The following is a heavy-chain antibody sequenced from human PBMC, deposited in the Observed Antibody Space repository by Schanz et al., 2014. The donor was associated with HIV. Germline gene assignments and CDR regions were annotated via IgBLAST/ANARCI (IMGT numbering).Heavy chain of an antibody. CDR3: AKDLGSSGWYENYYGMDV. CDR1: GFTFRSYA. J-gene: IGHJ6*02. D-gene: IGHD6-19*01. Sequence: QVQLVESGGGVVQPGRSLRLSCEASGFTFRSYAMHWVRQAPGKGLEWLVFLSYDGNNNNYADSVKGRFTISRDNSKNTLYLQMNSLRAEDTAVYYCAKDLGSSGWYENYYGMDVWGQGTTVTVSS. V-gene: IGHV3-30*18. CDR2: LSYDGNNN.